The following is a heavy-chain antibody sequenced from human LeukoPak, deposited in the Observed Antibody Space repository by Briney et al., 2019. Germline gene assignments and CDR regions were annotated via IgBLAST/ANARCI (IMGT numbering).Heavy chain of an antibody. Sequence: GGSLRLSCAASGFTFNDYGMSWVRQAPGKGLEWVSTISDTGISTYYADSVKGRFTISRDNSRDTLYLQMNSLRAEDTALYYCVIGDNNILTSYYNSFDYWGQGTLVTVSS. V-gene: IGHV3-23*01. D-gene: IGHD3-9*01. CDR1: GFTFNDYG. CDR2: ISDTGIST. J-gene: IGHJ4*02. CDR3: VIGDNNILTSYYNSFDY.